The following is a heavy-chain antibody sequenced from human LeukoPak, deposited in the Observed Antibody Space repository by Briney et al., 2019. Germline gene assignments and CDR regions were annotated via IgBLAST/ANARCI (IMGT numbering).Heavy chain of an antibody. CDR3: ACSSCSANCYSGFDY. V-gene: IGHV3-23*01. CDR1: GFTFSNYA. CDR2: ISSSGDNT. Sequence: GGSLSLSCAVSGFTFSNYAMNWVRQAPGKGLGWVSSISSSGDNTYYAASVKGRVTITRDSYKNMMYLQMNSMRAEDTAVYYCACSSCSANCYSGFDYWGQGALVTVSS. J-gene: IGHJ4*02. D-gene: IGHD2-21*01.